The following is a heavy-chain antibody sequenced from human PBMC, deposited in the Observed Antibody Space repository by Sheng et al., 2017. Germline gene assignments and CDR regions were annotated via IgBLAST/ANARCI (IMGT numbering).Heavy chain of an antibody. CDR2: TNEDGSRT. J-gene: IGHJ4*02. CDR3: GRDLSGRDDY. Sequence: EVQMEESGGGLVQPGGPVRLSCAASGFTFSYYWMHWVRQAPGKGLVWVSRTNEDGSRTDYADSVKGRFTISRDNSKNTLYLEMNSLTAEDTAVYYCGRDLSGRDDYWGQGTMVTVSS. V-gene: IGHV3-74*01. CDR1: GFTFSYYW. D-gene: IGHD3-16*02.